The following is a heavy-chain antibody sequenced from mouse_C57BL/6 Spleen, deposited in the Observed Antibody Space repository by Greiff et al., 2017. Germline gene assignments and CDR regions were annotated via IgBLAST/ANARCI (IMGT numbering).Heavy chain of an antibody. CDR2: IDPSDSYT. CDR3: ARGGYSNYAWFAY. Sequence: VQLQQPGAELVKPGASVKLSCKASGYTFTSYWMQWVKQRPGQGLEWIGEIDPSDSYTNYNQKFKGKATLTVDPSSSTAYMQLSSLTSEDSAVYYCARGGYSNYAWFAYWGQGTLVTVSA. J-gene: IGHJ3*01. V-gene: IGHV1-50*01. CDR1: GYTFTSYW. D-gene: IGHD2-5*01.